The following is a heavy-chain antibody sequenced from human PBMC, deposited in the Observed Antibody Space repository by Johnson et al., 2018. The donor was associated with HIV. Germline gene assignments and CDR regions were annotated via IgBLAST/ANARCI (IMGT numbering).Heavy chain of an antibody. Sequence: QVQLVESGGGVVQAGRSLRLSCAASQFTFGSYCMHWVRQAPGKGLEWVSVIYSGGRTYYADSVRGRLTISRDNSTNTVYLQMNSLRAEDTAVYYCARDWGTRGWDDAFDIWGQGTMVTVSS. V-gene: IGHV3-NL1*01. J-gene: IGHJ3*02. CDR3: ARDWGTRGWDDAFDI. CDR2: IYSGGRT. D-gene: IGHD3-16*01. CDR1: QFTFGSYC.